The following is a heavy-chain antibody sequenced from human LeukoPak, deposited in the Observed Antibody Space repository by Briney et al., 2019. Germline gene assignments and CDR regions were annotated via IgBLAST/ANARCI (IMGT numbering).Heavy chain of an antibody. D-gene: IGHD6-13*01. CDR2: INHSGST. CDR3: ARGGGFIAAAGIDY. CDR1: GGSINSTNYY. J-gene: IGHJ4*02. V-gene: IGHV4-39*07. Sequence: SETLSLTCTVSGGSINSTNYYWSWIRQPPGKGLEWIGEINHSGSTNYNPSLKSRVTISVDTSKNQFSLRLSSVTAADTAVYYCARGGGFIAAAGIDYWGQGTLVTVSS.